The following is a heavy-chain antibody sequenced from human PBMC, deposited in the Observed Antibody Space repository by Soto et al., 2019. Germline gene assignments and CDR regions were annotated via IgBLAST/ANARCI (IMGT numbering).Heavy chain of an antibody. CDR2: ISGGGDTT. Sequence: EVQLLESGGGLVQPGGSLRLSCAASGFTFNNYAMSWVRQAPGKGLEWVSAISGGGDTTSYADSVKGRFTVSRDGSKNTLYLQMNSLRAEDTAVYYCAKGRGGSGSLTPRVDFCGQGTLVTVSS. CDR3: AKGRGGSGSLTPRVDF. D-gene: IGHD3-10*01. V-gene: IGHV3-23*01. J-gene: IGHJ4*02. CDR1: GFTFNNYA.